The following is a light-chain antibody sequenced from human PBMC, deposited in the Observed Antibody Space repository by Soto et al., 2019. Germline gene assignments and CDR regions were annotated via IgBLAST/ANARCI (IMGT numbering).Light chain of an antibody. J-gene: IGKJ1*01. CDR3: QHSNIYSDQ. CDR2: KAS. CDR1: HTISSW. Sequence: EIRVSQSPCTVSGSVLSRVTIAGLASHTISSWLACYHQKPGKAPKLLIYKASTLKSGVPSRFRRSGSGTEFTLTISSLQPDDFETYHRQHSNIYSDQFGQGTXVEIK. V-gene: IGKV1-5*03.